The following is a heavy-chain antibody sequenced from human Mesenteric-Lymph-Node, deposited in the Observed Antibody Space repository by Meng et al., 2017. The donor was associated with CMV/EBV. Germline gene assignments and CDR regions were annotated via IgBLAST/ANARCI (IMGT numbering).Heavy chain of an antibody. CDR1: GFTFDDFG. CDR2: INPNGGST. D-gene: IGHD2-15*01. V-gene: IGHV3-20*04. J-gene: IGHJ6*02. Sequence: GESLKISCAASGFTFDDFGMSWVRQAPGKGLEWVSRINPNGGSTGYVDSVKGRFTISRDNAKNSMYLQMNSLRAEDTALYYCARDRGYCSGDSCPTPYYYGMDVWGQGTTVTVSS. CDR3: ARDRGYCSGDSCPTPYYYGMDV.